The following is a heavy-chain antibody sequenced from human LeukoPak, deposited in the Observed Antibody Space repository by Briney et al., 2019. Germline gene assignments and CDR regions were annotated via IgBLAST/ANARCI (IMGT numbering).Heavy chain of an antibody. Sequence: AXVKVSCKASGYTFSGYYLHWVRQAPGQGLEWMGWVNHNRGGTNYAQKFQGRVIMTWDTSINTAYMDLSRLNSDDTAIYYCAREKATTYDNWGQGTLVTVSS. J-gene: IGHJ4*02. CDR1: GYTFSGYY. V-gene: IGHV1-2*02. CDR3: AREKATTYDN. CDR2: VNHNRGGT. D-gene: IGHD1-26*01.